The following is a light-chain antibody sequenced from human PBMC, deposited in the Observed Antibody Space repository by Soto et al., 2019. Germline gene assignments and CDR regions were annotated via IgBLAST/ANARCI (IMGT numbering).Light chain of an antibody. V-gene: IGKV3-20*01. Sequence: EIVLTQSPGTLSLFPGERATLSCRASQSLTTRYLAWYQQKPGQAPRLLIYGASSRATGLPDRFRGRGSGTDFTRTSSRLEPEDFAVYSCQQYGSSPTFGQGTRLEIK. J-gene: IGKJ5*01. CDR2: GAS. CDR3: QQYGSSPT. CDR1: QSLTTRY.